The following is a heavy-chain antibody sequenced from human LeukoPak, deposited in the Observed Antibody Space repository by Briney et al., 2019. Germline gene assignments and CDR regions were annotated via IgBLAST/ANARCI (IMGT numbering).Heavy chain of an antibody. Sequence: PGGSLRLSCAASGFTFSRHSMNWVRQAPGKGLEWVSSSSTSSSYIYYADSVRGRFTISRDNAKNSLYLQMNSLRAEDTAVYYCAELGITMIGGVWGKGTTVTISS. CDR2: SSTSSSYI. V-gene: IGHV3-21*01. D-gene: IGHD3-10*02. CDR3: AELGITMIGGV. CDR1: GFTFSRHS. J-gene: IGHJ6*04.